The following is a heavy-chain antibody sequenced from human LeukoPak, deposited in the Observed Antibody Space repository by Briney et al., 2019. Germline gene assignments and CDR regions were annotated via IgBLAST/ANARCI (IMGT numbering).Heavy chain of an antibody. CDR2: ISGSGGST. CDR1: GFTISSYA. J-gene: IGHJ4*02. CDR3: ANEEDQYGSGWYYGY. Sequence: GGSLRLSCAASGFTISSYAMSWVRQAPGKGLEWVSAISGSGGSTYYADSVKGRFTISRDNSKNTLCLQMNSLRAEDTAVYYCANEEDQYGSGWYYGYWGQGTLVTVSS. V-gene: IGHV3-23*01. D-gene: IGHD6-19*01.